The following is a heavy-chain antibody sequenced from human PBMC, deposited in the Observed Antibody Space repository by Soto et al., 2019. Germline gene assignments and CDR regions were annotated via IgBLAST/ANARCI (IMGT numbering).Heavy chain of an antibody. CDR3: ARHYYYYDSSGQYAFDI. CDR1: GYSFTSYW. D-gene: IGHD3-22*01. CDR2: IYPGDSDT. Sequence: PGESLQISCKGSGYSFTSYWIGWVRQMPGKGLEWMGIIYPGDSDTRYSPSFQGQVTISADKSISTAYLQWGSLKASDTAMYYCARHYYYYDSSGQYAFDIWGQGTMVTVSS. V-gene: IGHV5-51*01. J-gene: IGHJ3*02.